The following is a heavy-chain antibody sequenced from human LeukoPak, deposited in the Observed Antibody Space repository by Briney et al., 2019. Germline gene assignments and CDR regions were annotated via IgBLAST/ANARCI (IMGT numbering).Heavy chain of an antibody. CDR2: INTNTGNP. J-gene: IGHJ3*02. CDR1: GYTFTSYA. Sequence: ASVKVSCKASGYTFTSYAMNWVRQAPGQGLEWMGWINTNTGNPTYAQGFTGRFVFSLDTSVSTAYLQISSLKAEDTAVYYCASERVPHYYDSSGYYYGDDAFDIWGQGTMVTVSS. V-gene: IGHV7-4-1*02. D-gene: IGHD3-22*01. CDR3: ASERVPHYYDSSGYYYGDDAFDI.